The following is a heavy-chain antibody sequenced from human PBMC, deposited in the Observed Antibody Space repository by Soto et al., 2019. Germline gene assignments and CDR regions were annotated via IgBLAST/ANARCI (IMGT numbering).Heavy chain of an antibody. Sequence: ASVKVSCKASGGTFSSYAISWVRQAPGQGLEWMGGIIPIFGTANYAQKFQGGVTITADKSTSTAYMELSSLRSEDTAVYYCASTIVGANSDAFDIWGQGTMVTVSS. J-gene: IGHJ3*02. D-gene: IGHD1-26*01. CDR3: ASTIVGANSDAFDI. V-gene: IGHV1-69*06. CDR1: GGTFSSYA. CDR2: IIPIFGTA.